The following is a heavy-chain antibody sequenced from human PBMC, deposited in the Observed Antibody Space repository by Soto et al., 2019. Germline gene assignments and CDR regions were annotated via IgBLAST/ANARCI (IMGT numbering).Heavy chain of an antibody. J-gene: IGHJ4*02. CDR3: AGYPLHDILTGYYDY. CDR2: INAGNGNT. CDR1: GYTFTSYA. V-gene: IGHV1-3*01. D-gene: IGHD3-9*01. Sequence: ASVKVSCKASGYTFTSYAMHWVRQAPGQRLEWMGWINAGNGNTKYSQKFQGRVTITRDTSASTAYMELSSLRSEDTAVYYCAGYPLHDILTGYYDYWGQGTLVTVSS.